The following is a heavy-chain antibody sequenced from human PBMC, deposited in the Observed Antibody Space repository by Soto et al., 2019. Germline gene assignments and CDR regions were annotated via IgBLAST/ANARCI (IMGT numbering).Heavy chain of an antibody. V-gene: IGHV3-30-3*01. D-gene: IGHD1-1*01. J-gene: IGHJ4*02. CDR3: ARDRLPRASVATPGYLDY. CDR1: GFTFGAAA. Sequence: QAGGSLRLSCAASGFTFGAAAIHWVRQAPGKGLEWVAVISDDGSSKYYADSVRGRFTISRDNSQNTLDLQMNSLRAEDTAVYYCARDRLPRASVATPGYLDYWGQGSLVTVSS. CDR2: ISDDGSSK.